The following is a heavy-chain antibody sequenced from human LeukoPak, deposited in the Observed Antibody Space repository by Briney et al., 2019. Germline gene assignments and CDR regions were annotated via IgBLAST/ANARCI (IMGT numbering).Heavy chain of an antibody. V-gene: IGHV1-18*01. J-gene: IGHJ5*02. CDR3: ARAQHRWVLPAAIDQ. D-gene: IGHD2-2*01. Sequence: GASVKVSCKASGYTFTSYGISWVRQAPGQGLEWMGWISAYNGNTNYAQKLQGRVTMTTDTSTSTAYMELRSLRSDDTAVYYCARAQHRWVLPAAIDQWGLGTLVTVSS. CDR1: GYTFTSYG. CDR2: ISAYNGNT.